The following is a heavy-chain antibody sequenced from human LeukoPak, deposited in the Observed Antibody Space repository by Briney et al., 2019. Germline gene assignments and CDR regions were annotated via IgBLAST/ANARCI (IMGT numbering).Heavy chain of an antibody. CDR1: GYRFSTYW. CDR3: ARPNITSYYDSRGYDAFDV. V-gene: IGHV5-51*01. Sequence: GESLKISCKCSGYRFSTYWIAWVRQLPGKGLEWMGIIYPGDSDTRYSPSLQGQVTISADKSVNTAYLQWSSLKASDTAMYYCARPNITSYYDSRGYDAFDVWGQGTMVTVYS. CDR2: IYPGDSDT. D-gene: IGHD3-22*01. J-gene: IGHJ3*01.